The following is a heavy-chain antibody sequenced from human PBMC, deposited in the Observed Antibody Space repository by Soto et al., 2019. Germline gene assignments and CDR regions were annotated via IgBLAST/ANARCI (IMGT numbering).Heavy chain of an antibody. CDR3: ASTYYYDSSGPFDY. CDR1: GFTFSSYG. Sequence: GGSLRLSCAASGFTFSSYGMHWVRQAPGKGLEWVAVIWYDGSNKYYADSVKGRFTISRDNSKNTLYLQMNSLRAEDTAVYYCASTYYYDSSGPFDYWGQGTLVTVSS. D-gene: IGHD3-22*01. J-gene: IGHJ4*02. CDR2: IWYDGSNK. V-gene: IGHV3-33*01.